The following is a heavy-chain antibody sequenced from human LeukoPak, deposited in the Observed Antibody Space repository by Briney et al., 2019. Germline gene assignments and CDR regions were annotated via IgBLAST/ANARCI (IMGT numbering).Heavy chain of an antibody. V-gene: IGHV1-2*02. Sequence: ASVKVSCKASGYTFTDYYMHWVRQAPGQGLEWMGWINPNSGGTNYAQKFQGRVTMTRDTSISTAYMELSRLRSDDTAVYYCATRPPSIVGAMALDYWGQGTLVAVSS. CDR1: GYTFTDYY. CDR3: ATRPPSIVGAMALDY. J-gene: IGHJ4*02. CDR2: INPNSGGT. D-gene: IGHD1-26*01.